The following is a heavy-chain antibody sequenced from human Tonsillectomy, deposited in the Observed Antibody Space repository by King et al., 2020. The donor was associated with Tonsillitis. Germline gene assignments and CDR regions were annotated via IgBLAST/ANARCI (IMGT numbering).Heavy chain of an antibody. CDR2: IKQDGSEK. J-gene: IGHJ4*02. CDR3: ARDLELLWFGELLTGGFDY. D-gene: IGHD3-10*01. V-gene: IGHV3-7*03. CDR1: GFTFSTYC. Sequence: VQLVESGGGLVQPGGSLRLSCAASGFTFSTYCMNWVRQAPGKGLEWVANIKQDGSEKYYVDSVKGRFTISRDNAKNSLYLQMNSLRAEDTAVYYCARDLELLWFGELLTGGFDYWGGGTLVTVSS.